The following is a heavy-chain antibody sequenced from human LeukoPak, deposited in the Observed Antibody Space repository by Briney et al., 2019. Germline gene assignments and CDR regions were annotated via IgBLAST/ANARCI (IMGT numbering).Heavy chain of an antibody. CDR1: GSCFNTYW. CDR3: AIHSSIPGTPDN. Sequence: GASLQICCKGSGSCFNTYWIGWVRPLPGKGLEWMGIIYPADADTTYSPSFQGQVIISADKSFTTAYLQSSSLRASDTAMYYCAIHSSIPGTPDNWGQGTLVTVSS. CDR2: IYPADADT. J-gene: IGHJ4*02. D-gene: IGHD1-7*01. V-gene: IGHV5-51*01.